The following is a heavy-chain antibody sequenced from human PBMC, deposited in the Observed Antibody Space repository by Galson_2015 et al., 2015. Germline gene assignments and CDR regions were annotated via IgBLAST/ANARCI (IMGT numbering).Heavy chain of an antibody. CDR3: ARDGLYCSGGSCYSRYYYYGMDV. J-gene: IGHJ6*02. CDR2: ISSSSSYI. V-gene: IGHV3-21*04. Sequence: SLRLSCAASGFTFSSYSMNWVRQAPGKGLEWVSSISSSSSYIYYADSVKGRFTISRDNAKNSLYLQMNSLRDEDTAVYYCARDGLYCSGGSCYSRYYYYGMDVWDQGTTVTVSS. CDR1: GFTFSSYS. D-gene: IGHD2-15*01.